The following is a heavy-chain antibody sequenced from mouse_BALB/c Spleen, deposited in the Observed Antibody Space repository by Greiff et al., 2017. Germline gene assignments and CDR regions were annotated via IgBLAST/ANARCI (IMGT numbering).Heavy chain of an antibody. J-gene: IGHJ4*01. CDR2: ISSGSSTI. CDR1: GFTFSSFG. CDR3: ARGGGSGIYYAMDY. Sequence: EVMLVESGGGLVQPGGSRKLSCAASGFTFSSFGMHWVRQAPEKGLEWVAYISSGSSTIYYADTVKGRLTISRDNPKNTLCLQMTSLRSEDTAMYYGARGGGSGIYYAMDYWGQGTSGTVSS. V-gene: IGHV5-17*02. D-gene: IGHD1-1*01.